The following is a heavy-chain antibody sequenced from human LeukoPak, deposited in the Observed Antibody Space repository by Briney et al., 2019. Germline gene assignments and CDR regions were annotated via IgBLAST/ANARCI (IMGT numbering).Heavy chain of an antibody. J-gene: IGHJ4*02. Sequence: PGGSLRLSCAASGFTLSNAWMNWVRQAPGKGLEWVSYISSMSSTIDYADSVKGRFTISRDNAKNSLYLQMNSLRAEDTAVYYCARSGSFDYWGQGTLVTVSS. CDR1: GFTLSNAW. V-gene: IGHV3-48*01. CDR2: ISSMSSTI. CDR3: ARSGSFDY.